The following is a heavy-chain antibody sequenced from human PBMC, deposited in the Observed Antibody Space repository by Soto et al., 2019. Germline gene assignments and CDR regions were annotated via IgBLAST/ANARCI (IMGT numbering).Heavy chain of an antibody. V-gene: IGHV4-39*01. CDR2: IYYSGST. Sequence: TSETLSLTCTVSGGSISSSSYYWGWIRQPPGKGLEWIGSIYYSGSTYYNPSLKSRVTISVDTSKNQFSLKLSSVTAADTAVYYCARRGGSSWGHDWFDPWGQGTLVTVSS. D-gene: IGHD6-6*01. CDR3: ARRGGSSWGHDWFDP. J-gene: IGHJ5*02. CDR1: GGSISSSSYY.